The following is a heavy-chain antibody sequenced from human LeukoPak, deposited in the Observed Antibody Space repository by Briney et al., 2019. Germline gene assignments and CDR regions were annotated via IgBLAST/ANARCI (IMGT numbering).Heavy chain of an antibody. Sequence: PGGSLRLSCAASGFTFSSYGMHWVRQAPGKGLEWVAFIRYDGSNKYYADSVKGRFTISRDNSKNTLYLQMNSLRAEDTAVYYCARDLRAAAAGPFDYWGQGTLVTVSS. J-gene: IGHJ4*02. V-gene: IGHV3-30*02. D-gene: IGHD6-13*01. CDR1: GFTFSSYG. CDR3: ARDLRAAAAGPFDY. CDR2: IRYDGSNK.